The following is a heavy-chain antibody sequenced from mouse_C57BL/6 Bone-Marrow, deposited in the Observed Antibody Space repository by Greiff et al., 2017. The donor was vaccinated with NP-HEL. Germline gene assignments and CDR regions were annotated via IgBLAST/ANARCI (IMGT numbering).Heavy chain of an antibody. Sequence: VQLQQSGAELVRPGASVKLSCTASGFNIKDDYMHWVKQRPEQGLEWIGWIDPENGDTEYASKFQGKATITADTSSNTAYLQLSSLTSEDTAVYYGTSYDGSGDYWGQGTTLTVSS. CDR3: TSYDGSGDY. CDR2: IDPENGDT. D-gene: IGHD1-1*01. V-gene: IGHV14-4*01. J-gene: IGHJ2*01. CDR1: GFNIKDDY.